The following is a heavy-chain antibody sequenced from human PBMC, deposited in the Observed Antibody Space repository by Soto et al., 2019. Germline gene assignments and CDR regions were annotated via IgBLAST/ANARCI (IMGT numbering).Heavy chain of an antibody. CDR3: AKDLPNSYYYDSSGYRMFDY. CDR2: ISGSGGST. J-gene: IGHJ4*02. Sequence: GGSLRLSCAASGFTFSSYAMSWVRQAPGKGLEWVSAISGSGGSTYYADSVKGRFTISRDNSKNTLYLQMNSLRAEDTAVYYCAKDLPNSYYYDSSGYRMFDYWGQGTLVTVSS. D-gene: IGHD3-22*01. CDR1: GFTFSSYA. V-gene: IGHV3-23*01.